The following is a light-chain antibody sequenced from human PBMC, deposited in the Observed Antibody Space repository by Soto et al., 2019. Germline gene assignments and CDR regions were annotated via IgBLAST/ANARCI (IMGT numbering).Light chain of an antibody. CDR3: HQYNNWTPWT. J-gene: IGKJ1*01. V-gene: IGKV3-15*01. CDR1: QSVSSN. CDR2: GAF. Sequence: EIVISHSPVAVRVSPRESVTLSCRASQSVSSNLAWYQQQPGQAPSLLLYGAFTRAPGIPARFSGTGSGTEFTLTISSLQSEDFAVYYCHQYNNWTPWTFGQGTKVAIK.